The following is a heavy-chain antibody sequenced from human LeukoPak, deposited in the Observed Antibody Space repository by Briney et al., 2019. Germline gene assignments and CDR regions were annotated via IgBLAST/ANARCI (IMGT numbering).Heavy chain of an antibody. CDR3: ARAYYYDSPDAFDI. V-gene: IGHV7-4-1*02. CDR2: INTNTGNP. J-gene: IGHJ3*02. Sequence: ASVIVSCKASGYTFTRYAMNWVRQAPGQGLEWMGWINTNTGNPTYAQGFIGRFVFSLETSVSTACLQISRLKAEDTTVYYCARAYYYDSPDAFDIWGQGTMVTVSS. CDR1: GYTFTRYA. D-gene: IGHD3-22*01.